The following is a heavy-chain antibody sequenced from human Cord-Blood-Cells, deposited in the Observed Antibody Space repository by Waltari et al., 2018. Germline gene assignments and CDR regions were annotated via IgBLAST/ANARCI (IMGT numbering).Heavy chain of an antibody. Sequence: QVQLQQWGAGLLKPSETLSLTCAVDGGSFSGYYWSWIRQPPGKGLEWMGEINHSGSTNYNPSLKSRVTISVDTSKNQFSLKLSSVTAADTAVYYCARSLGAPGQGSFQHWGQGTLVTVSS. CDR1: GGSFSGYY. CDR3: ARSLGAPGQGSFQH. V-gene: IGHV4-34*01. J-gene: IGHJ1*01. D-gene: IGHD3-16*01. CDR2: INHSGST.